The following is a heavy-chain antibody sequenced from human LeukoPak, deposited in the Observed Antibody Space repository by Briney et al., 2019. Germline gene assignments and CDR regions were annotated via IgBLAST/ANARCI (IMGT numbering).Heavy chain of an antibody. D-gene: IGHD1-1*01. CDR2: IYPGDSDT. CDR1: GYRFTSYW. CDR3: ARPGPTVRYFDY. Sequence: GESLKISCKGSGYRFTSYWIGWVRQMPGKGLEWMGIIYPGDSDTIYSPSFQGQVTISADKSTSTANLQWSSLKASDTAMYYCARPGPTVRYFDYWGQGTLVTVSS. V-gene: IGHV5-51*01. J-gene: IGHJ4*02.